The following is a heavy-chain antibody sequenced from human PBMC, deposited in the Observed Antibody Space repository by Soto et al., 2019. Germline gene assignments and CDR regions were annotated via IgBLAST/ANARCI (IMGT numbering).Heavy chain of an antibody. CDR3: AILARLQDLDY. V-gene: IGHV4-30-4*01. Sequence: SETLSLTCTASGGSISNPDYYWNWIRPPPGKGLEWIGSIFYSGETSYNPSLKSLLNISVDTSKYQFSLSLRSVTATATAVYLCAILARLQDLDYWGQGTVVTVSS. D-gene: IGHD4-4*01. CDR2: IFYSGET. J-gene: IGHJ4*02. CDR1: GGSISNPDYY.